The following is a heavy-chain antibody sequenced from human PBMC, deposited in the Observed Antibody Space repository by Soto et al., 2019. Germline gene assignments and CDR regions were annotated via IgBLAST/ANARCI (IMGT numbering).Heavy chain of an antibody. V-gene: IGHV4-59*01. CDR1: GGSISSYY. D-gene: IGHD4-17*01. CDR3: ARDGDDYGDYFDY. Sequence: SETLSLTCTVSGGSISSYYWSWIRQPPGKGLEWIGYIYYSGSTNYNPFLKSRVTISVDTSKNQFSLKLSSVTAADTAVYYCARDGDDYGDYFDYWGQGTLVTVS. CDR2: IYYSGST. J-gene: IGHJ4*02.